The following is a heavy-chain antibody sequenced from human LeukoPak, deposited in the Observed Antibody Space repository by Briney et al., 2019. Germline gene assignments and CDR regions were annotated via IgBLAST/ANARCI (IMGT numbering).Heavy chain of an antibody. CDR1: GFTVSSKY. J-gene: IGHJ4*02. CDR2: IYSGGRT. CDR3: ASHYYDSDGYQYLDN. Sequence: PGGSLRLSCAASGFTVSSKYMSWVRQAPGKGLEWVSIIYSGGRTYCADSVKGRFTISRDNSKNTLYLQMSDLRAEDTAVYFCASHYYDSDGYQYLDNWGQGTLVTVSS. V-gene: IGHV3-66*04. D-gene: IGHD3-22*01.